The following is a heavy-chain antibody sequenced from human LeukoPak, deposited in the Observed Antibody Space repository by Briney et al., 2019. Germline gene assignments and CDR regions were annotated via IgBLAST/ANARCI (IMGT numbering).Heavy chain of an antibody. Sequence: GGSLRLSCAASGFTFSSYAMSWVRQAPGKGLEWVSAISGSGSSTYYADSVKGRFTISRDNSKNTLYLQMNSLRAEDTAVYYCTKVSEQWLVRGALSEWGQGTLVTVSS. D-gene: IGHD6-19*01. CDR2: ISGSGSST. CDR3: TKVSEQWLVRGALSE. CDR1: GFTFSSYA. J-gene: IGHJ4*02. V-gene: IGHV3-23*01.